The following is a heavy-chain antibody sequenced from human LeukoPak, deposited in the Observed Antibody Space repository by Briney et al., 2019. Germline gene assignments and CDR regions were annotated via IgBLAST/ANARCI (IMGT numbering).Heavy chain of an antibody. Sequence: PSETLSLTCTVSGGSISSYYWSWIRQPPGKGLEWIGYIYYSGSTNYNPSLKSRVTISVDTSKNQFSLKLSSVTAADTAVYYCARIGCSSTSCYFNFGIWGQGTMVTVSS. V-gene: IGHV4-59*01. CDR3: ARIGCSSTSCYFNFGI. CDR2: IYYSGST. J-gene: IGHJ3*02. D-gene: IGHD2-2*01. CDR1: GGSISSYY.